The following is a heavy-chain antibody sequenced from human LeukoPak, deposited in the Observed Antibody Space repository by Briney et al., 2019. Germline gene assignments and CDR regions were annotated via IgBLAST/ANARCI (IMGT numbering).Heavy chain of an antibody. CDR2: ISSSGYI. V-gene: IGHV3-21*01. Sequence: GGSLRLSCAASGFTFSSYSMNWVRQAPGKGLEWVSSISSSGYIFYADSLRGRFTISRDNAKNSLYLQMNSLRAEDTAVYYCARDNGAVAGLDYWGQGTLVTVSS. J-gene: IGHJ4*02. CDR3: ARDNGAVAGLDY. D-gene: IGHD6-19*01. CDR1: GFTFSSYS.